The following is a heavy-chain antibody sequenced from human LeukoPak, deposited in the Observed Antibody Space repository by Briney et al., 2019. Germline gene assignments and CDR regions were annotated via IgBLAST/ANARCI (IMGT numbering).Heavy chain of an antibody. V-gene: IGHV3-30*18. CDR2: ISYDGSNK. CDR1: GFTFSSYG. CDR3: AKDGRVYDSSGYRQPYSHYYYYYMDV. D-gene: IGHD3-22*01. J-gene: IGHJ6*03. Sequence: GGSLRLSCAASGFTFSSYGMHWVRQAPGKGLEWVAVISYDGSNKYYADSVKGRFTISRDNSKNTLYLQMNSLRAEDTAVYYCAKDGRVYDSSGYRQPYSHYYYYYMDVWGKGTTVTVSS.